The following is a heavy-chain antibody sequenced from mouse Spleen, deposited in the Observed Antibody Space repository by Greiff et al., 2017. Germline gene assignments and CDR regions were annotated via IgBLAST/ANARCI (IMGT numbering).Heavy chain of an antibody. CDR3: ARIYYAMDY. CDR2: INPNNGGT. V-gene: IGHV1-18*01. J-gene: IGHJ4*01. Sequence: DVQLQESGPELVKPGASVKIPCKASGYTFTDYNMDWVKQSHGKSLEWIGDINPNNGGTIYNQKFKGKATLTVDKSSSTAYMELRSLTSEDTAVYYCARIYYAMDYWGQGTSVTVSS. CDR1: GYTFTDYN.